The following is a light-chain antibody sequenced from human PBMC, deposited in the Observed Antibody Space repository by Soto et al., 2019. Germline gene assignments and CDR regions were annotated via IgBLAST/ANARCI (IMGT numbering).Light chain of an antibody. V-gene: IGLV2-14*01. CDR2: EVN. J-gene: IGLJ1*01. CDR3: SSYTTTSTLV. Sequence: QSVLTQPASVSGSPGQSITISCTGTSSDVGGYKYVSWYQQHPGKAPKLMIYEVNYRPSGVSNRFSGSKSGSTASLTISGLQAEDEADYYCSSYTTTSTLVFGTGTKLTVL. CDR1: SSDVGGYKY.